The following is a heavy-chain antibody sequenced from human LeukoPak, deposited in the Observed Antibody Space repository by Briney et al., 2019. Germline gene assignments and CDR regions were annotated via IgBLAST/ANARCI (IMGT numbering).Heavy chain of an antibody. J-gene: IGHJ3*02. CDR1: GGSISSYY. D-gene: IGHD3-22*01. CDR3: ASGYYDSSALDI. CDR2: IYTSGST. Sequence: SETLSLTCTVSGGSISSYYWSWIRQPAGKGLEWIGRIYTSGSTNYNPSLKSRVTMSVDTSKNQFSLKLSSVTAAGTAVYYCASGYYDSSALDIWGQGTMVTVSS. V-gene: IGHV4-4*07.